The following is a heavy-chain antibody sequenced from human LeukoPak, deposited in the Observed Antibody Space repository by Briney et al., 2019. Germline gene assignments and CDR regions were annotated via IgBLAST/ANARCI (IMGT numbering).Heavy chain of an antibody. CDR3: ASAVMYRYYYYYGLDV. D-gene: IGHD1-1*01. J-gene: IGHJ6*02. CDR1: GYSFTGYF. Sequence: GASVKVSCKASGYSFTGYFIHWVRQAPGQGLEWMGLIDPNNGGTSYAQKFQGRVTVTRDTSITTAYMEITSLRSDDTAVYYCASAVMYRYYYYYGLDVWGQGTTVTVSS. CDR2: IDPNNGGT. V-gene: IGHV1-2*06.